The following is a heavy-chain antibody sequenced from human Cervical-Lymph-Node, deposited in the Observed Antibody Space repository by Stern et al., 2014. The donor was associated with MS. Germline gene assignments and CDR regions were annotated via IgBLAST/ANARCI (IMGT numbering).Heavy chain of an antibody. CDR2: ISSSSSTI. J-gene: IGHJ6*02. CDR1: GFTFSSYS. Sequence: EVQLVESGGGLVQPGGSLRLSCGASGFTFSSYSMNWVRQAPGKGLEWGSYISSSSSTIYYADSVKGRFTISRDNAKNSLYLQMNSLRDEDTAVYYCARDSSGPNAYYDPPLDYYGMDVWGQGTTVTVSS. CDR3: ARDSSGPNAYYDPPLDYYGMDV. D-gene: IGHD3-3*01. V-gene: IGHV3-48*02.